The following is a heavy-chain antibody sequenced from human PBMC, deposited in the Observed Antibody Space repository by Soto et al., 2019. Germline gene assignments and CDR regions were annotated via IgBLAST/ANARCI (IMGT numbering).Heavy chain of an antibody. J-gene: IGHJ4*02. CDR1: GETLNSNP. Sequence: QVQLVQSGAEVKKPGSSLKVSCKVFGETLNSNPIGWVRQAPGQGLEWVGGIVPLSDRTNYAQELQGRVTVTEHGSTSTVYMELSNLKSDDTAVYYWARKSGRDCHSGGGCFSLDVWGQGSLITVSS. D-gene: IGHD2-15*01. CDR3: ARKSGRDCHSGGGCFSLDV. CDR2: IVPLSDRT. V-gene: IGHV1-69*01.